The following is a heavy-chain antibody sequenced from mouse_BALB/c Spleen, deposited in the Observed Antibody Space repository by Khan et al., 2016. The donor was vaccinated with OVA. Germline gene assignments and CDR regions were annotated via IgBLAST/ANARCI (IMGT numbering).Heavy chain of an antibody. V-gene: IGHV1S137*01. CDR3: ARPAYDGYYDY. Sequence: QVQLKQSGPELVRPGVSVKISCKGSGYTFTDYAMYWVKQSHAESLEWIGLISTYSGNTNYNQKFKGKATMTVDKSSTTAYMELARLTSEDSAIYYWARPAYDGYYDYWGQGTTLTVSS. D-gene: IGHD2-3*01. CDR2: ISTYSGNT. J-gene: IGHJ2*01. CDR1: GYTFTDYA.